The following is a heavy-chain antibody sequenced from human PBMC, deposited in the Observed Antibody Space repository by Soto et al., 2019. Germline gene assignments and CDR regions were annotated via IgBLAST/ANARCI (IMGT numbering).Heavy chain of an antibody. V-gene: IGHV1-2*04. J-gene: IGHJ4*02. CDR3: ARAHCGGDCSYGVDY. CDR2: INPNSGGT. CDR1: GYTFTGYY. D-gene: IGHD2-21*02. Sequence: ASVKVSCKASGYTFTGYYMHWVRQAPGQGLEWMGWINPNSGGTNYAQKFQGWVTMTRDTSISTAYMELSRLRSDDTAVYYCARAHCGGDCSYGVDYWGQGTLVTVSS.